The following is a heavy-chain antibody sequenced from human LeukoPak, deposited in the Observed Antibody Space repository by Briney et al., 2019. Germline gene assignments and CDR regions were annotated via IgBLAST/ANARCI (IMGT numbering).Heavy chain of an antibody. CDR3: ARDKNGYFAPYYMDV. D-gene: IGHD3-9*01. V-gene: IGHV3-9*01. CDR2: ISWNSGSI. J-gene: IGHJ6*03. CDR1: GFTFDDYA. Sequence: GGSLRLSCAASGFTFDDYAMHWVRQAPGKGLEWVSGISWNSGSIGYADSVKGRFTISRVNAKNSLYLQMNSLRAEDTAVYYCARDKNGYFAPYYMDVWGKGTTVTVSS.